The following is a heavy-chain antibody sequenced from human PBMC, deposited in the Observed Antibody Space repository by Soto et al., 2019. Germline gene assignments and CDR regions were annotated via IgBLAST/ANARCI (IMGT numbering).Heavy chain of an antibody. CDR1: GYTFTRYT. CDR3: ARGIATGQLDP. J-gene: IGHJ5*02. D-gene: IGHD2-15*01. Sequence: QVQLVQSGAEVKKPGASVKISCKASGYTFTRYTMNWVRQAPGQRLEWMGWINPDNGNTKSSQKFLDRVIITRDTSASTAYMDLSSLSSEDTAVYYCARGIATGQLDPWGQGTLVTVSS. CDR2: INPDNGNT. V-gene: IGHV1-3*01.